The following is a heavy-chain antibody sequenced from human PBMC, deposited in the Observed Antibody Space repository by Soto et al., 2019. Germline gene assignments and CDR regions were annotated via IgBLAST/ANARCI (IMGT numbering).Heavy chain of an antibody. J-gene: IGHJ2*01. CDR3: ARDGWEPLYWYFDL. D-gene: IGHD1-26*01. Sequence: PGGSLRLSCAASGFTFSNFAMHWVRQAPGKGLEWVAGISFDGNNRVHADSVKGRFTISRDNSQNTMYLQMNSLRADDTALYYCARDGWEPLYWYFDLWGRGTLVTVS. V-gene: IGHV3-30-3*01. CDR2: ISFDGNNR. CDR1: GFTFSNFA.